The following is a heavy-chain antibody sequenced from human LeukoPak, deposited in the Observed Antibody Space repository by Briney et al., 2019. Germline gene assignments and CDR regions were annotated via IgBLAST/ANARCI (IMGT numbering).Heavy chain of an antibody. D-gene: IGHD6-19*01. CDR2: IYHSGSN. Sequence: SGTLSLTCAVSGGSISSSNWWSRVRQPPGKGLEWIGEIYHSGSNNYNPSLKSRVTISVDKSKNQFSLKLGSATAADTAVYYCARHSPPIAVAGYYYYYYGMDVWGQGTTVTVSS. CDR3: ARHSPPIAVAGYYYYYYGMDV. J-gene: IGHJ6*02. V-gene: IGHV4-4*02. CDR1: GGSISSSNW.